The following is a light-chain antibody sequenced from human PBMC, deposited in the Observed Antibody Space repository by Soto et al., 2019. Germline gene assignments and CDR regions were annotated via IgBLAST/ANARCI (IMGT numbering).Light chain of an antibody. V-gene: IGLV4-69*01. CDR2: VNSDGSH. J-gene: IGLJ2*01. Sequence: QPVLTQSPSASASLGASVKLTCTLSSGHSSYAIAWHQQQPEKGPRYLMKVNSDGSHNNGDGIPDRFSGSSSGAERYLTISSLQSEDEADYYCQTWGTGIQVFGGGTKLTVL. CDR3: QTWGTGIQV. CDR1: SGHSSYA.